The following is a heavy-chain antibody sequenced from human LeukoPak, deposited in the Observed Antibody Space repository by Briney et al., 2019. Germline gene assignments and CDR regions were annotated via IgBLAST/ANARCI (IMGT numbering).Heavy chain of an antibody. Sequence: SETLSLTCTVSGGSISSYYWIWIRQPPGKGLEWIGYIYYRGRTNYNPSLKSRVTISVDTSKNQFSLKLSSVTAADTAVYYCARVGLVDYYYYAMDVWGQGTTVTVSS. D-gene: IGHD1-26*01. J-gene: IGHJ6*02. CDR1: GGSISSYY. V-gene: IGHV4-59*01. CDR2: IYYRGRT. CDR3: ARVGLVDYYYYAMDV.